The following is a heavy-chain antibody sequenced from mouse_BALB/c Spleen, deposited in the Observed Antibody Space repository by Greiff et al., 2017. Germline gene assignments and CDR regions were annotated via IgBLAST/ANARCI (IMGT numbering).Heavy chain of an antibody. CDR1: GFAFSSYD. J-gene: IGHJ4*01. CDR2: ISSGGGST. Sequence: DVHLVESGGGLVKPGGSLKLSCAASGFAFSSYDMSWVRQTPEKRLEWVAYISSGGGSTYYPDTVKGRFTISRDNAKNTLYLQMSSLKSEDTAMYYCARHDDGYYYYAMDYWGQGTSVTVSS. D-gene: IGHD2-3*01. CDR3: ARHDDGYYYYAMDY. V-gene: IGHV5-12-1*01.